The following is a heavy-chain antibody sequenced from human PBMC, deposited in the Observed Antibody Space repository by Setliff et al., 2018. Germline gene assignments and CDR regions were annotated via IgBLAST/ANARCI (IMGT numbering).Heavy chain of an antibody. D-gene: IGHD4-17*01. CDR3: ARVSANYPDSFDF. Sequence: ASVKVSCKTSGYSFTGYYMHWVRQAPGQGLEWMGRINPNNGDTDSAQTFRGRVTMTRDTSLNAAYMELNGLTFDDTAVYYCARVSANYPDSFDFWGQGAMVTVS. CDR2: INPNNGDT. CDR1: GYSFTGYY. V-gene: IGHV1-2*02. J-gene: IGHJ3*01.